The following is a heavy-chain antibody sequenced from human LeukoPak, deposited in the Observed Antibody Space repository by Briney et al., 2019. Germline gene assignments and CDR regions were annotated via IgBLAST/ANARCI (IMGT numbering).Heavy chain of an antibody. CDR1: GFTFSSCA. D-gene: IGHD3-22*01. J-gene: IGHJ4*02. Sequence: GGSLRLSCAASGFTFSSCAMSWVRQAPGKGLEWVSAISGSGGSTYYADSVKGRFTISRDNSKNTLYLQMNSLRAEDTAVYYCARRQTYYYDSRGYLFDYWGQGTLVTVSS. CDR2: ISGSGGST. V-gene: IGHV3-23*01. CDR3: ARRQTYYYDSRGYLFDY.